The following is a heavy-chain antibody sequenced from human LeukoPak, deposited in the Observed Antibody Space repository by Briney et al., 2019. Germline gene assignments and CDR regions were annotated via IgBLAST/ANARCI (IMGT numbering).Heavy chain of an antibody. CDR3: ARDQLEESSLGVWNWFDP. CDR1: GGTFSSYA. Sequence: SVKVSCKASGGTFSSYAISWVRQAPGQGLEWMGGIIPIFGTANYAQKFQGRVTITADESTSTAYMELSSLRSEDTAMYYCARDQLEESSLGVWNWFDPWGQGTLVTVSS. V-gene: IGHV1-69*13. CDR2: IIPIFGTA. J-gene: IGHJ5*02. D-gene: IGHD1-1*01.